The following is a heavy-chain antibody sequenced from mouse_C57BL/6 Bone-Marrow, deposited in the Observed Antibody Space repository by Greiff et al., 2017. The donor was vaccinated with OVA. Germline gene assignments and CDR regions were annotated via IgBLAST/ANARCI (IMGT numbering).Heavy chain of an antibody. CDR2: IYPRDGST. Sequence: VKLMESGPELVKPGASVKLSCKASGYTFTSYDINWVKQRPGQGLEWIGWIYPRDGSTTYNEKFKGKATLTVDTSSSTAYMELHSLTSEDSAVYFCARWGGPHVGVDYWGQGTTLTVSS. V-gene: IGHV1-85*01. CDR1: GYTFTSYD. D-gene: IGHD3-3*01. CDR3: ARWGGPHVGVDY. J-gene: IGHJ2*01.